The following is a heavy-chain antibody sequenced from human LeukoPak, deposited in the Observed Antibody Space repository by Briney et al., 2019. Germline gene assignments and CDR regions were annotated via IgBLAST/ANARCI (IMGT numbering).Heavy chain of an antibody. CDR1: GFTFSSYS. D-gene: IGHD1-26*01. V-gene: IGHV3-48*04. CDR2: ISVNSHTI. CDR3: AREGPFQWELLYYYYYMDV. J-gene: IGHJ6*03. Sequence: GGSLRLSCAASGFTFSSYSMNWVRQAPGKGLEWVSYISVNSHTIYYADSVKGRFTISRDNAKNSLYLQMNSLRAEDTAVYYCAREGPFQWELLYYYYYMDVWGKGTTVTVSS.